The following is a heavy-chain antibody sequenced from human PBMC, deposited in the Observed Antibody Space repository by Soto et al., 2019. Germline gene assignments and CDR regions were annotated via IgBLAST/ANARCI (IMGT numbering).Heavy chain of an antibody. CDR1: GFTFSIYN. J-gene: IGHJ4*02. D-gene: IGHD1-20*01. CDR3: ARRITSSLEY. Sequence: PGGSLRLSCVASGFTFSIYNMNLVRQAPGKGLEWVSVITGSGDYTNYADSVKGRFTISRDNSKNTLYLQMNSLRAEATAVYFCARRITSSLEYWGQRTLVTV. V-gene: IGHV3-23*01. CDR2: ITGSGDYT.